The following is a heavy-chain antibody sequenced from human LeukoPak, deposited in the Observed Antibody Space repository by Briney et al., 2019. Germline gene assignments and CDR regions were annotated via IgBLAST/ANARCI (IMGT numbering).Heavy chain of an antibody. V-gene: IGHV4-38-2*02. D-gene: IGHD3-3*01. CDR3: ARDGRIRFPVTNWFDP. Sequence: SGTLSLTCTVSGYSISSGYYWGWIRQPPGKGLEWIGSIYHSGSTYYNLSLKSRVTISVDTSKNQFSLKLSSVTAADTAVYYCARDGRIRFPVTNWFDPWGQGTLVTVSS. J-gene: IGHJ5*02. CDR1: GYSISSGYY. CDR2: IYHSGST.